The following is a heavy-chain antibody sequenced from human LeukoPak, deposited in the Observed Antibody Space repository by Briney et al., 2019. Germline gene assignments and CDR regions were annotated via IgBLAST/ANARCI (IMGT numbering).Heavy chain of an antibody. D-gene: IGHD1-26*01. CDR2: IIPILGIA. CDR1: RGTFSSYA. J-gene: IGHJ4*02. V-gene: IGHV1-69*04. Sequence: ASVKVSCKASRGTFSSYAISWVRQAPGQGLEWMGRIIPILGIANYAQKFQGRVTITADKSTSTAYMELSSLRSEDTAVYYCARGGDPSGSYYVDYWGQGTLVTVSS. CDR3: ARGGDPSGSYYVDY.